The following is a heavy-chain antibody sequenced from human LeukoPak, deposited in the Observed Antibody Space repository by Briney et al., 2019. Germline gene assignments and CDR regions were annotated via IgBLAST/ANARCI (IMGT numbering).Heavy chain of an antibody. CDR1: EYSVTNYW. D-gene: IGHD2/OR15-2a*01. CDR2: IYPGDSDT. CDR3: ARLSMPGGYYYGMDV. V-gene: IGHV5-51*01. Sequence: GVALKSSSTGSEYSVTNYWIAWVRQMHGKGLEWMGIIYPGDSDTRYSPSFQGQVTISADKSISTAYLQWSSLKASDTAMYYCARLSMPGGYYYGMDVWGQGTTVTVSS. J-gene: IGHJ6*02.